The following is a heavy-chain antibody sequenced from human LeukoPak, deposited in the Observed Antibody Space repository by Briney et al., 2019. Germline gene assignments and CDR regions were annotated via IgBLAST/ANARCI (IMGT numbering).Heavy chain of an antibody. J-gene: IGHJ5*02. Sequence: SETLSLTCTVSGGSISSYCWSWIRQPPGKGLEWIGYIYYSGSTNYNPSLKSRVTISVDTSKNQFSLKLSSVTAADTAVYYCARHMQWLVRGWFDPWGQGTLVTVSS. V-gene: IGHV4-59*08. D-gene: IGHD6-19*01. CDR2: IYYSGST. CDR1: GGSISSYC. CDR3: ARHMQWLVRGWFDP.